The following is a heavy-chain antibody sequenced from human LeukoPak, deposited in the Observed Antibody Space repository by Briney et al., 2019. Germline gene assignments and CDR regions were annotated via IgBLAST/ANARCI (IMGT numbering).Heavy chain of an antibody. CDR2: ISGSGGST. V-gene: IGHV3-23*01. D-gene: IGHD3-3*01. Sequence: GGSLRLSCAASGFTFSSYAMTWVRQAPGKGLEWVSGISGSGGSTYCADSVKGRFTISRDNSKNTLYLQMNSLRAEDTAVYYCAKTPLRFLEWLLGDWGQGTLVTVSS. CDR1: GFTFSSYA. J-gene: IGHJ4*02. CDR3: AKTPLRFLEWLLGD.